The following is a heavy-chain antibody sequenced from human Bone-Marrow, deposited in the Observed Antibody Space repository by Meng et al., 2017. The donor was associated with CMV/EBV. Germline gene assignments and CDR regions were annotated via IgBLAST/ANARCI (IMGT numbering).Heavy chain of an antibody. D-gene: IGHD3-10*01. CDR1: EFTFSNYR. CDR2: ISTTSTYI. CDR3: ARDIRGSDYYYGMDV. Sequence: GESLKISCAAFEFTFSNYRMNWVRQAPGKGLEWISFISTTSTYIDYADSVKGRFTISRDNARSSLFLQMNSLRAEDTAVYYCARDIRGSDYYYGMDVWGQGTTVTFSS. J-gene: IGHJ6*01. V-gene: IGHV3-21*01.